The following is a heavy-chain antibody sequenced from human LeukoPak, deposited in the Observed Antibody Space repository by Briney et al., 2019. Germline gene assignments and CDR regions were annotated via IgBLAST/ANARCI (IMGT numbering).Heavy chain of an antibody. D-gene: IGHD3-10*01. CDR2: IYYSGST. CDR3: ARVGGSITMDNYYYYMDV. V-gene: IGHV4-59*11. CDR1: GGSISSHY. J-gene: IGHJ6*03. Sequence: SETLSLTCTVSGGSISSHYWSWLRQPPGKGLEWIGYIYYSGSTNYNPSLKSRVTISVDTSKNQFSLKLSSVTAADTAVYYCARVGGSITMDNYYYYMDVWGKGTTVTVSS.